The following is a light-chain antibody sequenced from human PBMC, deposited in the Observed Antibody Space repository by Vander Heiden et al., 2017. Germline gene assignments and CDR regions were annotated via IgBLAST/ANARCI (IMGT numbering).Light chain of an antibody. CDR2: TND. Sequence: HSVLPPPPSASGTPGQSVTISCSCRNSTIGSNTVSWYQHVPGTAPKLLIFTNDQRPSGVPDRFSASKSGTSASLAISGLQSEDEADYFCAAWDASLNGRVFGGGTKLTVL. CDR1: NSTIGSNT. CDR3: AAWDASLNGRV. V-gene: IGLV1-44*01. J-gene: IGLJ3*02.